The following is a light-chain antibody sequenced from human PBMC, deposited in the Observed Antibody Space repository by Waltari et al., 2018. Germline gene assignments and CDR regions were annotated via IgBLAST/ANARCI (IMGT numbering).Light chain of an antibody. CDR1: QSLVHSDGNTH. CDR2: RVS. V-gene: IGKV2-30*02. CDR3: MQGTHWPYT. J-gene: IGKJ2*01. Sequence: DVVMTQSPRSLSVTLGQAASIPCKASQSLVHSDGNTHLNWFHQRPGQSPRRLIYRVSNRDSGVPDRFSGSGSGTDFTLKINKVEAEDVGIYYCMQGTHWPYTFGQGTKLDIK.